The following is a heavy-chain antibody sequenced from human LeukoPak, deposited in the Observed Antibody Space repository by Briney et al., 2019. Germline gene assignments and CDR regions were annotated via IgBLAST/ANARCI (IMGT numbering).Heavy chain of an antibody. CDR2: ISAYNGNT. V-gene: IGHV1-18*01. Sequence: PWASVKVSCKASGYTFTSYGISWVRQAPGQGLEWMGWISAYNGNTNYAQKLQGRVTMTTDTSTSTAYMELRSLRSDDTAVYYCARDLGDFWSGHPEYYYYYYGMDVWGQGTTVTVSS. D-gene: IGHD3-3*01. CDR1: GYTFTSYG. CDR3: ARDLGDFWSGHPEYYYYYYGMDV. J-gene: IGHJ6*02.